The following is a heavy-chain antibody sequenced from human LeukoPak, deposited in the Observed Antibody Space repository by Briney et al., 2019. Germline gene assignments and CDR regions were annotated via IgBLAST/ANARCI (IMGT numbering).Heavy chain of an antibody. J-gene: IGHJ4*02. CDR1: GFTFSSYA. CDR2: ISGSGGST. V-gene: IGHV3-23*01. D-gene: IGHD2-21*01. Sequence: GGSLRLSCAASGFTFSSYAMSWVRQAPGKGLEWVSAISGSGGSTYYADSVKGRFTISRDNAKNSLYLQMNSLRAEDTAVYYCARDIAVTGGVYFDYWGQGTLVTVSA. CDR3: ARDIAVTGGVYFDY.